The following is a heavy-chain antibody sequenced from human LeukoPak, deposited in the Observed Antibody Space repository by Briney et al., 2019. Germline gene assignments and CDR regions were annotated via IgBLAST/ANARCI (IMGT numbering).Heavy chain of an antibody. CDR2: ISGSGGST. CDR1: GFTFSSYA. Sequence: AGSLRLTCAASGFTFSSYAMSWVRQAPGKGLEWVLAISGSGGSTYYADSVKGRFTISRDNSKNTLYLQMNSLRAEDTAVYYCAKSREWYQWLYFDYWGQGTLVTVSS. D-gene: IGHD5-12*01. V-gene: IGHV3-23*01. J-gene: IGHJ4*02. CDR3: AKSREWYQWLYFDY.